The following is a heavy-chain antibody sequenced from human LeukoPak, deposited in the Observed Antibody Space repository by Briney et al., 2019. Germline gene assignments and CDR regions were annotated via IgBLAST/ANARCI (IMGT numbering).Heavy chain of an antibody. CDR1: GFTFSRYW. CDR2: IKQDGSEK. Sequence: PGGSLRLSCAASGFTFSRYWMSWVRQAPGKGLEWVANIKQDGSEKYYVDSVRGRFTISRDNAKNSLYLQMNSLRGEDTAVYYCARDNRYFDLWGRGTLVTGSS. J-gene: IGHJ2*01. D-gene: IGHD1-14*01. CDR3: ARDNRYFDL. V-gene: IGHV3-7*01.